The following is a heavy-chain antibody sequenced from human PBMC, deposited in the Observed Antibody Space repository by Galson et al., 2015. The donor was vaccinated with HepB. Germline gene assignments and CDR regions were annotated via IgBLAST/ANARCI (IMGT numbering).Heavy chain of an antibody. CDR3: ARDRVAGTKVGYFDY. D-gene: IGHD6-19*01. CDR2: ISYDGSNK. J-gene: IGHJ4*02. V-gene: IGHV3-30*04. CDR1: GFTFSSYA. Sequence: SLRLSCAASGFTFSSYAMHWVRQAPGKGLEWVAVISYDGSNKYYADSVKGRFTISRDNSKNTLYLQMNSLRAEDTAVYYCARDRVAGTKVGYFDYWGQGTLVTVSS.